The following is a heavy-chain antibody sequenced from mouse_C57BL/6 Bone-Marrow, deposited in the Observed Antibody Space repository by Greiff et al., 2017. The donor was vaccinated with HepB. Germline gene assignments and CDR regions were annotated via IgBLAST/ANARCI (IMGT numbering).Heavy chain of an antibody. D-gene: IGHD2-5*01. J-gene: IGHJ2*01. Sequence: VQLVESGAELARPGASVKLSCKASGYTFTSYGISWVKQRTGQGLEWIGEIYPRSGNTYYNEKFKGKATLTADKSSSTAYMELRSLTSEDSAVYFCASYYSNYEDYWGQGTTLTVSS. CDR1: GYTFTSYG. CDR3: ASYYSNYEDY. V-gene: IGHV1-81*01. CDR2: IYPRSGNT.